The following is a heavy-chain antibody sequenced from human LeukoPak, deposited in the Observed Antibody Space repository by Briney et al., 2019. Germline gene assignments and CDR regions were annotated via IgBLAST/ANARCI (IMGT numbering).Heavy chain of an antibody. CDR2: ISPTSHT. CDR1: GFAFSDSS. D-gene: IGHD6-19*01. V-gene: IGHV3-69-1*01. CDR3: AKTPIAVAEGYFDY. J-gene: IGHJ4*02. Sequence: PGGSLRLSCAASGFAFSDSSINWVRQGPGKGLEWLSYISPTSHTLYADSVKGRFTISRDNAKNSLYLQMNSLRAEDTAVYYCAKTPIAVAEGYFDYWGQGTLVTVSS.